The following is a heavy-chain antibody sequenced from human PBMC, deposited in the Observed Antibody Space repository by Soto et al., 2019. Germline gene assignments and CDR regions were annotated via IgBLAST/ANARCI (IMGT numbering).Heavy chain of an antibody. J-gene: IGHJ5*02. D-gene: IGHD2-15*01. V-gene: IGHV4-4*02. CDR2: IYHSGST. CDR3: ARVPKGYCSGGSCWWWFDP. Sequence: SETLSLTCAVSGGSISSSNWWSWVRQPPGKGLEWIGEIYHSGSTNYNPSLKSRVTISVDKSKNQFSLKLSSVTAADTAVYYCARVPKGYCSGGSCWWWFDPWGQGTLVTVSS. CDR1: GGSISSSNW.